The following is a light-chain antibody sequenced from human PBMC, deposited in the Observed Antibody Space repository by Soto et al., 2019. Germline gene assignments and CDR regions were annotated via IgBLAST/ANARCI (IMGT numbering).Light chain of an antibody. CDR2: SNN. CDR3: AVWDDSLNGYV. Sequence: QSVLTQPPSASGTPGLRVTISCSGSSSNIGSNTVNWYQQLPGAAPKLLIQSNNQRPSGVPDRFSGSQSGTSASLAISGLQSEDEADYYCAVWDDSLNGYVFGTGTKLTVL. J-gene: IGLJ1*01. CDR1: SSNIGSNT. V-gene: IGLV1-44*01.